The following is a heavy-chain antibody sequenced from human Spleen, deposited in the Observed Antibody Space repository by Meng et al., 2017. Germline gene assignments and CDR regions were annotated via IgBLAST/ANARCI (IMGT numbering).Heavy chain of an antibody. D-gene: IGHD3-10*01. CDR1: GDVISSSSS. CDR3: ARARGASRHFDY. V-gene: IGHV4-4*02. Sequence: QVRRQESGPGLVKPSGTLSLTCVVSGDVISSSSSWTWVRQPPGKGLEGIGEISHGGSTNYNPSLKSRVTMSVDTSKKQFSLKLSSVTAADTAVYFCARARGASRHFDYWGQGTLVTVSS. J-gene: IGHJ4*02. CDR2: ISHGGST.